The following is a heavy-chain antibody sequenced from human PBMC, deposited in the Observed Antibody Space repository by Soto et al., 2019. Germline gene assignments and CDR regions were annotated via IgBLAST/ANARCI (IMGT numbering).Heavy chain of an antibody. Sequence: GGSLRLSCAASGFTFSSYGMHWVRQAPGKGLEWVAVISYDGSNKYYADSVKGRFTISRDNSKNTLYLQMNSLRAEDTAVYYCAKRGRDGYNYPYYGMDVWGQGTTVTVS. J-gene: IGHJ6*02. CDR2: ISYDGSNK. CDR1: GFTFSSYG. D-gene: IGHD5-12*01. V-gene: IGHV3-30*18. CDR3: AKRGRDGYNYPYYGMDV.